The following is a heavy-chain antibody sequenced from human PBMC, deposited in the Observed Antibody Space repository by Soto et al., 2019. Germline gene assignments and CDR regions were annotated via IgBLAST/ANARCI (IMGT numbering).Heavy chain of an antibody. CDR3: ARDGDSGDYAW. CDR1: GYTFTTYG. CDR2: IRAYNAYT. Sequence: QVQLVQSGAEVKKPGASVKVSCKASGYTFTTYGITWVRQAPGQGLEWMGWIRAYNAYTNYAQKLQGRVTMTTDTSTSTAYMERRSLRSDDTAVYYCARDGDSGDYAWWGQGTLVTVSS. V-gene: IGHV1-18*01. J-gene: IGHJ4*02. D-gene: IGHD4-17*01.